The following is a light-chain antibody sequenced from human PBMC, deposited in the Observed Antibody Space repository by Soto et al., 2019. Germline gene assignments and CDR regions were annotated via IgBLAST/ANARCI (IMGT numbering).Light chain of an antibody. V-gene: IGKV1-5*01. CDR2: DAS. J-gene: IGKJ5*01. CDR3: QQYHRSSIT. CDR1: QSLNNY. Sequence: DIQMTQSPSTLSASVGDRVTITCRASQSLNNYLAWYQQKPGKAPKLLIYDASTLERGVPSRFSGTGSGTEFTLTISSLQPDDFATYYCQQYHRSSITFGQGTQLEIK.